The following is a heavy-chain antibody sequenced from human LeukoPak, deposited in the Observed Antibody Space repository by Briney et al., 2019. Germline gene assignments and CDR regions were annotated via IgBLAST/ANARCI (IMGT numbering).Heavy chain of an antibody. V-gene: IGHV1-8*01. J-gene: IGHJ4*02. CDR2: MNPNSGNT. Sequence: ASVKVSCKASGYTFTSYDINWVRQATGQGLEWMGWMNPNSGNTGYAQKFQGRVTMTRNTSISTAYMELSSLRSEDTAVYYCARADQAIWGYDYWGQGTLVTVSS. CDR1: GYTFTSYD. D-gene: IGHD3-16*01. CDR3: ARADQAIWGYDY.